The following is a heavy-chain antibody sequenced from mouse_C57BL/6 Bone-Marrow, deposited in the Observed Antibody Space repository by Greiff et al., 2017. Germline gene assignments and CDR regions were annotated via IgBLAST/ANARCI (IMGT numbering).Heavy chain of an antibody. CDR2: IWTGGGT. Sequence: VMLVESGPGLVAPSQSLSITCTVSGFSLTSYAISWVRQPPGKGLEWLGVIWTGGGTNYNSALKSRLSISKDNSKSQVFLKMNSLQTDDTARYYCARWDYYGSSYAMDYWGQGTSVTVSS. CDR1: GFSLTSYA. CDR3: ARWDYYGSSYAMDY. J-gene: IGHJ4*01. V-gene: IGHV2-9-1*01. D-gene: IGHD1-1*01.